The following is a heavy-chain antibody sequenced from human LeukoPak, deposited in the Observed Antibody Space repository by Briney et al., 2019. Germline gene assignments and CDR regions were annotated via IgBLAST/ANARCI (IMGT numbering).Heavy chain of an antibody. D-gene: IGHD5-12*01. CDR3: ARDSGYDKSGTIDY. Sequence: GASVKVSCKASGYTFTRYYMHWVRQAPGQGLEWVGWINPNSGGTNYAQKFQGRVTMTRDTSISTAYMELSRLRSDDTAVYYCARDSGYDKSGTIDYWGQGTLVTVSS. J-gene: IGHJ4*02. V-gene: IGHV1-2*02. CDR2: INPNSGGT. CDR1: GYTFTRYY.